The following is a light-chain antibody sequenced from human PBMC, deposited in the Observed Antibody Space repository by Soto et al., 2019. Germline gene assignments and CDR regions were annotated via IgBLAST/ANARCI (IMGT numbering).Light chain of an antibody. CDR1: QSISTL. CDR3: QQYNSYSLWT. V-gene: IGKV1-5*01. J-gene: IGKJ1*01. Sequence: DIQMTQSPSTLSASVGDRVTITCRASQSISTLLAWYQQKPGKAPELLLSDASSLESGVPSRFSGSGSWAEFTLTISSLQPDDFATYYCQQYNSYSLWTFGQGTKVEIK. CDR2: DAS.